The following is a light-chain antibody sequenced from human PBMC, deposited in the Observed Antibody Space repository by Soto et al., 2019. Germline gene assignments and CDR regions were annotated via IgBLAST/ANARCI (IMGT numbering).Light chain of an antibody. CDR1: RSISYW. J-gene: IGKJ5*01. CDR2: DAS. CDR3: QQQGQWPIT. Sequence: DIQMTQAHSTRSQSLGDRVTITCWANRSISYWLAWYQQKPGKAPKLLIFDASSLKSGVPSRFSGSGSGTEFTLTISSLQNEDFATYYCQQQGQWPITFGQGTRLEI. V-gene: IGKV1-5*01.